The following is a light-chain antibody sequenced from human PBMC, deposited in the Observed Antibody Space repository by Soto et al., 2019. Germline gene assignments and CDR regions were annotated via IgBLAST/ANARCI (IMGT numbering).Light chain of an antibody. CDR1: SSNIGSNT. CDR2: SNN. Sequence: QSVLTQPPSASGTPGQRVTISCSGSSSNIGSNTVNWYQQLPGTAPKLLSYSNNQRPSGVPDRFSCSKSGTSASLAISGLQSEDDADYYCAAWDDSLNGWVFGGGTKVTVL. J-gene: IGLJ3*02. V-gene: IGLV1-44*01. CDR3: AAWDDSLNGWV.